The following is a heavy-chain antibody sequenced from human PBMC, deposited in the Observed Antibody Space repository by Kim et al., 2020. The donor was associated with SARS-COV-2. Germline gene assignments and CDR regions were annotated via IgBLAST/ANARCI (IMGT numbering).Heavy chain of an antibody. D-gene: IGHD2-2*01. J-gene: IGHJ3*02. V-gene: IGHV3-23*01. CDR2: ITGSGGST. Sequence: ETLSLTCAASGFTFSSYAMSWVRQAPGKGLEWVSTITGSGGSTYYADSVKGRFTISRDNSKNTLYLQMNSLRAEDTAVYYCAKSRESYCSSASCRSRDAFDIWGQGTMVTVSS. CDR1: GFTFSSYA. CDR3: AKSRESYCSSASCRSRDAFDI.